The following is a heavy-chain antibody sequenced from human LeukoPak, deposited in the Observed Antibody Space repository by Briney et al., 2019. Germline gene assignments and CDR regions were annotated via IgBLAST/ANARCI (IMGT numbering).Heavy chain of an antibody. J-gene: IGHJ4*02. V-gene: IGHV4-34*01. D-gene: IGHD3-16*01. CDR1: GGSFTDYF. Sequence: PSETLSLTCSVYGGSFTDYFWTWIRQSPGKGLEWIGEINDYTGDTNYNPSLNSRVSISLEKSKNQFSLELRSVTAADTAVYYCARISRWGPYWGQGILVTVSS. CDR3: ARISRWGPY. CDR2: INDYTGDT.